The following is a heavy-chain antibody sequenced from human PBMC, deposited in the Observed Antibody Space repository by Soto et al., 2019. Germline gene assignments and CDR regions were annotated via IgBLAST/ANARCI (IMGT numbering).Heavy chain of an antibody. CDR3: SRHRLYFGSGSYYYGMDV. V-gene: IGHV1-69*01. CDR2: IIPYIDTA. J-gene: IGHJ6*02. Sequence: QVQLVQSGAEVKKPGSSVKVSCKASGGTFSSYAISWVRQAPGQGLEWLGGIIPYIDTANYAQKFQGRVKITADESTNTAFMEVSSMRSEDTAEYYGSRHRLYFGSGSYYYGMDVWGQGTKVTVSS. D-gene: IGHD3-10*01. CDR1: GGTFSSYA.